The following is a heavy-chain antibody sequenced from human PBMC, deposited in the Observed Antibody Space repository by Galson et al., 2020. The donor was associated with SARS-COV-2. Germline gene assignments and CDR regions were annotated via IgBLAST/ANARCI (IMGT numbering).Heavy chain of an antibody. J-gene: IGHJ4*02. D-gene: IGHD3-9*01. CDR2: ISYSGTA. V-gene: IGHV4-39*01. Sequence: SETLSLICTVSGDSISSRSYYWAWLRQPPGKTLEWIWSISYSGTASSNPSLESRVTISADTSSNQFSLRLTSVTAADTAIYYCARRNYHKTSGPSVDSWGQGTLVTVAS. CDR1: GDSISSRSYY. CDR3: ARRNYHKTSGPSVDS.